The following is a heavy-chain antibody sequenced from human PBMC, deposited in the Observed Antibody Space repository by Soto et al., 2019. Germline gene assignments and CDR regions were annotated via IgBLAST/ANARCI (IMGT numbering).Heavy chain of an antibody. J-gene: IGHJ5*02. Sequence: KPSETLSLTCTVSGASVSGGYYYWSWIRQPPGKGLEWIGYIYYSGSTNYNPSLKSRVTISVDTSKNQFSLTLSSVTAADTAVYYCARGYSSSWSRGQARFEPWGQGTLVTVSS. V-gene: IGHV4-61*01. CDR3: ARGYSSSWSRGQARFEP. CDR2: IYYSGST. CDR1: GASVSGGYYY. D-gene: IGHD6-13*01.